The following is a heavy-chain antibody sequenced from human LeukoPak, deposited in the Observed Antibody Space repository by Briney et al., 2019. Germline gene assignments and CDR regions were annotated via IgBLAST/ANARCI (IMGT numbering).Heavy chain of an antibody. J-gene: IGHJ4*02. CDR2: ISAYNGNA. D-gene: IGHD3-10*01. CDR1: GYTFTSYG. Sequence: GASVKVSCKASGYTFTSYGISWVRQAPGQGLEWMGWISAYNGNANYAQKLQGRVTMTTDTSTSTAYMELRSLRSDDTAVYYCARDRDVWFGEPTFDYWGQGTLVTVSS. CDR3: ARDRDVWFGEPTFDY. V-gene: IGHV1-18*01.